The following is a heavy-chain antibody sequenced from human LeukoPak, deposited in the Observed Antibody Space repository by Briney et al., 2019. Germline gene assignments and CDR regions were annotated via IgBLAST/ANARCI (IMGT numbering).Heavy chain of an antibody. Sequence: GGSLRLSCAASGFTFSNYWMSWVRQAPGKGLEWVANIKEGGNEKSYVDSVKGRFTISRDNAQNSLYLQMNSLRAEDTAVYYCARDFYYDRSGTLFDSWGQGTLVTVSS. CDR2: IKEGGNEK. J-gene: IGHJ4*02. CDR3: ARDFYYDRSGTLFDS. CDR1: GFTFSNYW. V-gene: IGHV3-7*01. D-gene: IGHD3-22*01.